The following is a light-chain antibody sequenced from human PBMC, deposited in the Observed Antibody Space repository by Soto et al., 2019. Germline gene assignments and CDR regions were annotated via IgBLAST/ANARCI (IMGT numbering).Light chain of an antibody. J-gene: IGKJ4*01. CDR2: AAS. Sequence: DIQMTQSPSSLSASVGDRVTITCRASQSISNYLNWYQQKPGKAPKLLIFAASSLQSGVPSRFSGRGSGTDFTLTISSLQPDDFATYYCQQSYSTLLTFGGGTKVEIK. V-gene: IGKV1-39*01. CDR3: QQSYSTLLT. CDR1: QSISNY.